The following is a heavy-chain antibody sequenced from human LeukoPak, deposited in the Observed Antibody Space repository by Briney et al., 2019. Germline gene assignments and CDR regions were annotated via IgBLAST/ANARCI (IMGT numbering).Heavy chain of an antibody. CDR2: ISSSSSTI. Sequence: PGGSLRLSCAASGFTFSSYSMNWVRQAPGKGLEWVSYISSSSSTIYYADSVKGRFTISRGNAKNSLYLQMNSLRAEDTAVYYCARDLGYCSGGSCYPFDYWGQGTLVTVSS. D-gene: IGHD2-15*01. CDR1: GFTFSSYS. V-gene: IGHV3-48*01. CDR3: ARDLGYCSGGSCYPFDY. J-gene: IGHJ4*02.